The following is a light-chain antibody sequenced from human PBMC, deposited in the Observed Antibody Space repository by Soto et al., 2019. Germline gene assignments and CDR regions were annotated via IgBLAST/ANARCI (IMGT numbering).Light chain of an antibody. CDR3: QQYRSSPPYT. CDR2: GSS. J-gene: IGKJ2*01. V-gene: IGKV3-20*01. Sequence: EVVLTQSPGTLSLSPEERATLSCRASQSVSNNYLAWYQQKPGQSPKLLIFGSSDRATGIPDRFSGSGSGTDFTLTISSLEPEDFAVYYCQQYRSSPPYTFGQGTKLEIK. CDR1: QSVSNNY.